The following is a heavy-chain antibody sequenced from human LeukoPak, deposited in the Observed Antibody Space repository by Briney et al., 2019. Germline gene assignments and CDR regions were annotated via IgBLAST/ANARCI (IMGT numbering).Heavy chain of an antibody. CDR1: GFTLSSYA. J-gene: IGHJ1*01. D-gene: IGHD3-22*01. CDR3: ASAYYYDSSGYYPYAEYFHH. CDR2: ISSSSSYI. Sequence: PGGSLRLSCAASGFTLSSYAMSWVRQAPGKGLEGVSSISSSSSYIYYADSVKGRFTISRDNAKNSLYLQMNSLRAEDTAVYYCASAYYYDSSGYYPYAEYFHHWGQGTLVTVSS. V-gene: IGHV3-21*01.